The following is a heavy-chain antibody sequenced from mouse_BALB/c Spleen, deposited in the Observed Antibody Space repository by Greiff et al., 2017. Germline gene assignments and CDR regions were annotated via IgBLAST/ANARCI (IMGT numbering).Heavy chain of an antibody. Sequence: EVQGVESGGGLVKPGGSLKLSCAASGFTFSSYTMSWVRQTPEKRLEWVATISSGGSYTYYPDSVKGRFTISRDNAKNTLYLQMSSLKSEDTAMYYCTREGTTSLYYFDYWGQGTTLTVSS. CDR1: GFTFSSYT. J-gene: IGHJ2*01. CDR2: ISSGGSYT. V-gene: IGHV5-6-4*01. D-gene: IGHD1-1*01. CDR3: TREGTTSLYYFDY.